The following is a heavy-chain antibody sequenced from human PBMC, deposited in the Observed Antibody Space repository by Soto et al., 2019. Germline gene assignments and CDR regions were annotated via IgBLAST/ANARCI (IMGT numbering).Heavy chain of an antibody. J-gene: IGHJ3*02. CDR1: RFTFSSYA. V-gene: IGHV3-30-3*01. D-gene: IGHD6-6*01. CDR2: IWYDGSNK. CDR3: ARELERSLHI. Sequence: QVQLVESGGGVVQPGRSLRLSCAASRFTFSSYAMHWVRQAPGKGLEWVAVIWYDGSNKYYADSVKGRFTISRDNSKNTLYLQMNSLRAEDTAVYYCARELERSLHIWGQGTMVTVSS.